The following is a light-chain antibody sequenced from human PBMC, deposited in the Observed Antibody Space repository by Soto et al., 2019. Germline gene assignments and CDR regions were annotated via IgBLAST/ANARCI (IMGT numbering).Light chain of an antibody. CDR3: QQYHGFW. Sequence: DNPLTQSPSSLSASVGDRVTITCRARHSIIDWLAWYQQKPGKAPKLLIYDASSLEIGVPSSLSGGGSGTEFSLITNGLPPEVFATYCCQQYHGFWFGQGTKVQIE. CDR2: DAS. J-gene: IGKJ1*01. CDR1: HSIIDW. V-gene: IGKV1-5*01.